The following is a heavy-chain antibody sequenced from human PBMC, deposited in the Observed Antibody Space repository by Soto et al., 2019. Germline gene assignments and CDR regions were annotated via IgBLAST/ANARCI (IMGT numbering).Heavy chain of an antibody. CDR3: EREYHDFWSGSRFDY. J-gene: IGHJ4*02. V-gene: IGHV4-31*03. CDR2: IYYSGST. D-gene: IGHD3-3*01. Sequence: SETLSLTCTVSGGSISSGGYYWSWIRQHPGKGLEWIGYIYYSGSTYYNPSLKSRVTISVDTSKNQFSLKLSSVTAADTAVYYCEREYHDFWSGSRFDYWGQGTLVTVSS. CDR1: GGSISSGGYY.